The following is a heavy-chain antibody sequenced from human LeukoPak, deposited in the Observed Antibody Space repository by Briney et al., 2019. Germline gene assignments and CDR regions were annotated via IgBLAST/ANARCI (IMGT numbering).Heavy chain of an antibody. CDR3: ARSGDTAMSDY. D-gene: IGHD5-18*01. CDR1: GGSISSYY. V-gene: IGHV4-4*07. Sequence: PSETLSLTCTVSGGSISSYYWSWIRQPAGKGLEWIGRIYPSESTNYNPSLNSRVTMSVDTSKNQFSLKLSSVTAADTAVYYCARSGDTAMSDYWGQGTLVTVSS. CDR2: IYPSEST. J-gene: IGHJ4*02.